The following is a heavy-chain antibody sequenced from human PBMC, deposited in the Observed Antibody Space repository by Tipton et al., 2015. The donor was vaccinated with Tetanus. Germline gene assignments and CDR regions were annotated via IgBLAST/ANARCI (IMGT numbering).Heavy chain of an antibody. Sequence: LRLSCTVSGDSVSGYYWSWIRQPPGKGLEWAGYVYYTGDTSYNPSLKSRVTISMDRSENQISLKMTSVTAADTAVYYCAGVTAQRTELYFEHWGQGTQVTVSS. J-gene: IGHJ1*01. V-gene: IGHV4-59*02. CDR2: VYYTGDT. CDR3: AGVTAQRTELYFEH. D-gene: IGHD2-8*02. CDR1: GDSVSGYY.